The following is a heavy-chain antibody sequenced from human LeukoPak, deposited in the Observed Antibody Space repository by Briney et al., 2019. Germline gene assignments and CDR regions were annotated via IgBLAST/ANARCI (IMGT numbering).Heavy chain of an antibody. D-gene: IGHD6-19*01. V-gene: IGHV4-34*01. Sequence: SETLSLTCAVYGGSFSGYYWSWIRQPPGKGLEWIGEISHSGSTNYNPSLKSRVTISVDTSKNQFSLKLSSVTAADTAVYYCARDRYSSGGTFDYWGQGTLVTVSS. CDR3: ARDRYSSGGTFDY. CDR1: GGSFSGYY. CDR2: ISHSGST. J-gene: IGHJ4*02.